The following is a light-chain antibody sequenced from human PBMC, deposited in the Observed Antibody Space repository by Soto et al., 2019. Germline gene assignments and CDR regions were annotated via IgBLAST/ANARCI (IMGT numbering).Light chain of an antibody. CDR1: QSVSSN. CDR2: GAF. Sequence: EILMTQSPVTLSVSPGERATLSCRASQSVSSNLAWYQQKPGQAPNLLIYGAFTRATGIPARFSGTGSGTEFTLTISRLEPEDFAVYYCQQYGSSPITFGQGTRLEIK. CDR3: QQYGSSPIT. J-gene: IGKJ5*01. V-gene: IGKV3-15*01.